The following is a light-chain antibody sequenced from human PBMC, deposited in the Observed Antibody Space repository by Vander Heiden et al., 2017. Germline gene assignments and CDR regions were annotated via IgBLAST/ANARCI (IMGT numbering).Light chain of an antibody. CDR3: AAWDDSLSGVV. Sequence: QSVLTQPPSASGTPGPRVTISCSGSSSNIGTNYVYWYQQLPGTAPKLLIYRNNQRPSRVPDRFSGSKSGSSASLAISGLRSEEEADYYCAAWDDSLSGVVFGGGTKLTVL. CDR2: RNN. V-gene: IGLV1-47*01. CDR1: SSNIGTNY. J-gene: IGLJ2*01.